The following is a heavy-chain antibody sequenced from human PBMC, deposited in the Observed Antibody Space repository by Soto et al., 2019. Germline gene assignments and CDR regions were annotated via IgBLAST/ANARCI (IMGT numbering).Heavy chain of an antibody. CDR1: GGTFSSNV. D-gene: IGHD2-21*02. CDR2: IIPIFGTP. J-gene: IGHJ6*02. V-gene: IGHV1-69*06. CDR3: ARVDVTGRLNYYSYGMDV. Sequence: QVQLVQSGAEVKKPGSSVKISCKTSGGTFSSNVITWVRQAPGQGLAWMGGIIPIFGTPNYAQIFQGRVTITADTSTSTDYMELSSLTSEDTAVYYCARVDVTGRLNYYSYGMDVWGQGTTVTVSS.